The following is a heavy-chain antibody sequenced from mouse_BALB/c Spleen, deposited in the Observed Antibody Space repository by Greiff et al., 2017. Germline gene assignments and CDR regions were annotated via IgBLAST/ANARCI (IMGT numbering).Heavy chain of an antibody. CDR3: ANGGSYLDY. CDR2: INPSSGRT. CDR1: GFTFTSYW. D-gene: IGHD1-1*01. J-gene: IGHJ2*01. V-gene: IGHV1S81*02. Sequence: VQLLQPGAGLVKPGASLKLSCTASGFTFTSYWMHWVHQRPGQGLEWIGEINPSSGRTNYKEEFKSKATLTVDNTYSTDYMQLSSMTSEDSAVYYGANGGSYLDYWGQGTTLTVSS.